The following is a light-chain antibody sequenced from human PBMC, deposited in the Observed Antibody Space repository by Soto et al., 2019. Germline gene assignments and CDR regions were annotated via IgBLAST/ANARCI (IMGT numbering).Light chain of an antibody. J-gene: IGKJ1*01. CDR2: TAS. V-gene: IGKV1-5*03. CDR3: QQYNSAWT. Sequence: DIQMTRSPSTLSASVGDRVTITCRASQSVSSWLAWYQQKPGKAPNLLIYTASSLESGVPSRFSGSGSGTEFTLTISSLQPDDFATYYCQQYNSAWTFGQGTTVEIK. CDR1: QSVSSW.